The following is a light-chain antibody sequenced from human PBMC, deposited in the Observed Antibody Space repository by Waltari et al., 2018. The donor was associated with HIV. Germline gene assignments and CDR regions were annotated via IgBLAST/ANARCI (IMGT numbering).Light chain of an antibody. Sequence: DIVMTQSPDSLAVPLGERATINCKSSQSVLYSANNQNYLAWYQQKPGQPPKLLIYWASTRESGVPDRFSGSGSGTDFTLTISSLQAADVAVYYCQQFYSDLWTFGQGTKVEIK. J-gene: IGKJ1*01. CDR1: QSVLYSANNQNY. CDR3: QQFYSDLWT. CDR2: WAS. V-gene: IGKV4-1*01.